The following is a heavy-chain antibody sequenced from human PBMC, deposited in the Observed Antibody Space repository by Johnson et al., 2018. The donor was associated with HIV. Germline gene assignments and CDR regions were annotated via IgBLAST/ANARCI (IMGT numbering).Heavy chain of an antibody. Sequence: VQLVESGGGVVQPGRSVRLSCAASGLSFSSSGMEWVRQAPGKGLEWVAVIWSDGSNKYYADSVKGRFTISRDNSKNTLYLQMNSLRAEDTAVYYCAKEDSSSWNAFDIWGQGTMVTVSS. CDR1: GLSFSSSG. D-gene: IGHD6-6*01. V-gene: IGHV3-33*06. CDR3: AKEDSSSWNAFDI. CDR2: IWSDGSNK. J-gene: IGHJ3*02.